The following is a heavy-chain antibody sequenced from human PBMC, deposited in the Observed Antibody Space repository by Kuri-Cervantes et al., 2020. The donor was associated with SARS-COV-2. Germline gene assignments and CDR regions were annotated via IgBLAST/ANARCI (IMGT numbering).Heavy chain of an antibody. D-gene: IGHD3-10*01. Sequence: GESLKISCATSGFTFSSYPMSWVRQAPGKGLDWVSTISGGGGSTYYADSVKGRFTISRDNSKNTLYLQMNSLRAEDTAVYYCARDGGPNYYGSGSYHPYYYYMDVWGKGTTVTVSS. CDR2: ISGGGGST. J-gene: IGHJ6*03. V-gene: IGHV3-23*01. CDR3: ARDGGPNYYGSGSYHPYYYYMDV. CDR1: GFTFSSYP.